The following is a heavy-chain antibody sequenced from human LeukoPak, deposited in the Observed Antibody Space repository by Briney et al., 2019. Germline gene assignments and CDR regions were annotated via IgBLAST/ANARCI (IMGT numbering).Heavy chain of an antibody. CDR3: ARGHRYYYGSGSYSIDS. V-gene: IGHV1-8*01. CDR1: GYTFASYD. Sequence: GASVKVSCKASGYTFASYDINWVRQATGQGLEWMGWMNPNSGNTGYAQKFQGRVTMTRNTSISTAYMELSSLRSEDTAVYYCARGHRYYYGSGSYSIDSWGQGTLVTVSS. D-gene: IGHD3-10*01. CDR2: MNPNSGNT. J-gene: IGHJ4*02.